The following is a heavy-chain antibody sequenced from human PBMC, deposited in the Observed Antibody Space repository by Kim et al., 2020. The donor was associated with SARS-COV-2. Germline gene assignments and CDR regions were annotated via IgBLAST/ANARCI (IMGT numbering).Heavy chain of an antibody. D-gene: IGHD5-18*01. V-gene: IGHV3-21*01. CDR3: ARDRGYSYGLSADYYYGMDV. CDR1: GFTFSSYS. CDR2: ISSSSSYI. Sequence: GGSLRLSCAASGFTFSSYSMNWVRQAPGKGLEWVSSISSSSSYIYYADSVKGRFTISRDNAKNSLYLQMNSLRAEDTAVYYCARDRGYSYGLSADYYYGMDVWGQGTTVTVSS. J-gene: IGHJ6*02.